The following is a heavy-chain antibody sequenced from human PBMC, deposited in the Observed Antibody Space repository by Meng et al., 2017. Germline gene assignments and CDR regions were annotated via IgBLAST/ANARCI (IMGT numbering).Heavy chain of an antibody. CDR2: IIPIFGTA. CDR1: GGTFSSYA. V-gene: IGHV1-69*01. D-gene: IGHD5-18*01. J-gene: IGHJ5*02. Sequence: VPLVQFGADVKKPGSSVKASCKASGGTFSSYAISWVRQAPGQGLEWMGGIIPIFGTANYAQKFQGRVTITADESTSTAYMELSSLRSEDTAVYYCARGGYSYGLWFDPWGQGTLVTVSS. CDR3: ARGGYSYGLWFDP.